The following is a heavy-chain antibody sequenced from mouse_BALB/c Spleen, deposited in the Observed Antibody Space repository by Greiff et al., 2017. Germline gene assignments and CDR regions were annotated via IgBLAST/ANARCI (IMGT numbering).Heavy chain of an antibody. CDR2: INPGSGGT. D-gene: IGHD2-3*01. Sequence: QVQLKESGAELVRPGTSVKVSCKASGYAFTNYLIEWVKQRPGQGLEWIGVINPGSGGTNYNEKFKGKATLTADKSSSTAYMQLSSLTSDDSAVYFCAREDGYYADYWGQGTTLTVSS. J-gene: IGHJ2*01. V-gene: IGHV1-54*01. CDR3: AREDGYYADY. CDR1: GYAFTNYL.